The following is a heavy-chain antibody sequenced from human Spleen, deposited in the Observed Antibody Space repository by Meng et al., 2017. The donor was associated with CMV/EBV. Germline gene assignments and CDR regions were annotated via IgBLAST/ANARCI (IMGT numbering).Heavy chain of an antibody. CDR3: AKDGGSDIVVVPAAIFLDPEPDYYCYYGMDA. D-gene: IGHD2-2*01. J-gene: IGHJ6*02. V-gene: IGHV3-23*01. CDR1: GFTFSSYA. Sequence: GESLKISCAASGFTFSSYAMSWVRQAPGKGLEWVSAISGSGGSTYYADSVKGRFTISRDNSKNTLYLQMNSLRAEDTAVYYCAKDGGSDIVVVPAAIFLDPEPDYYCYYGMDAWGQGTTVTVSS. CDR2: ISGSGGST.